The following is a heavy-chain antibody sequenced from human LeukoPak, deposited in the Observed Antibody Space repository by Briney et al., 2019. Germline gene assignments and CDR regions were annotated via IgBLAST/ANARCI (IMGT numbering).Heavy chain of an antibody. Sequence: NPSETLSLTCTVSGGSISSSSYYWGWIRQPPGKGLEWIGSIYYSGSTYYNPSLKSRVTISVDTSKNQFSLKLSSVTAADTAVYYCARRGGHVYSQPFDYWGQGTLVTVSS. CDR3: ARRGGHVYSQPFDY. V-gene: IGHV4-39*01. J-gene: IGHJ4*02. D-gene: IGHD5-18*01. CDR2: IYYSGST. CDR1: GGSISSSSYY.